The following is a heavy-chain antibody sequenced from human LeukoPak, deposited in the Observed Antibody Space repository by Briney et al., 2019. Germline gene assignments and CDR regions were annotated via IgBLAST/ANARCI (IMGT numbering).Heavy chain of an antibody. J-gene: IGHJ4*02. D-gene: IGHD6-19*01. CDR3: AKDAGSGSYYFDY. Sequence: GGSLRLSCAASGFTFDYYAMSWVRQAPGKGLEWVSTISGSGGSTYYADSVKGRFTISRDNSKNKLYLQMISLRAEDTAVYYCAKDAGSGSYYFDYWGQGTLVTVSS. V-gene: IGHV3-23*01. CDR1: GFTFDYYA. CDR2: ISGSGGST.